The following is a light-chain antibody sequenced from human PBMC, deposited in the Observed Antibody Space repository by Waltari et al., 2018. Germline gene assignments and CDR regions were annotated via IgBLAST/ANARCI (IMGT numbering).Light chain of an antibody. J-gene: IGLJ1*01. CDR1: SLRRTY. CDR2: GRN. V-gene: IGLV3-19*01. CDR3: NSRDSSGSHYV. Sequence: SSELTQDPAVSVALGQTVRITCQGDSLRRTYASWYQQKSGQAPILVIYGRNNRPSGNPDRFSGSSSGNSASLTINGARAEDEADYYCNSRDSSGSHYVFGAGTKVTVL.